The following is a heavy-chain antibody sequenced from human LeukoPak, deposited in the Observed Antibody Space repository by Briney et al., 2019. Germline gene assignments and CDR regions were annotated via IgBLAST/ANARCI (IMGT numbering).Heavy chain of an antibody. Sequence: SETLSLTCTVSGGSISSSSYYWGWIRQPPGKGLEWIGSIYYSGSTYYNPSLKSRVTISVDTSKNQFSLKLSSVTAADTAVYYCARAYDFWSGYSGYYFDYWGQGTLVTVSS. V-gene: IGHV4-39*01. J-gene: IGHJ4*02. D-gene: IGHD3-3*01. CDR1: GGSISSSSYY. CDR3: ARAYDFWSGYSGYYFDY. CDR2: IYYSGST.